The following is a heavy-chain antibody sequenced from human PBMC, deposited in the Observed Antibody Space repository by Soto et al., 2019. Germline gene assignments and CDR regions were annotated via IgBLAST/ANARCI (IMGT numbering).Heavy chain of an antibody. D-gene: IGHD3-10*01. CDR2: INHSGST. Sequence: QVQLQQWGAGLLKPSETLSLTCAVYGGPFSGYYWSWIRQPPGKGLEWIGEINHSGSTNYNPSLRSRVTRDVDTSKIQVAVQRRAVPAADPDVYYCARGRGFGELLGTVRWWGQGTLVTVSS. J-gene: IGHJ4*02. CDR3: ARGRGFGELLGTVRW. V-gene: IGHV4-34*01. CDR1: GGPFSGYY.